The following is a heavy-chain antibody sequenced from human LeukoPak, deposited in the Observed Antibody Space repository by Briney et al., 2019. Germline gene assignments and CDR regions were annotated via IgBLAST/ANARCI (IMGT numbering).Heavy chain of an antibody. V-gene: IGHV5-10-1*01. J-gene: IGHJ4*02. CDR2: IDPADSQT. D-gene: IGHD1-14*01. CDR3: ARQPTSGDCDY. CDR1: GYSFTSYW. Sequence: GESLKISCQGSGYSFTSYWICWVRQMPGRGLEWMGRIDPADSQTNYSPSFQGHVTISADKSISTVYLQWSTLKASDTAMYYCARQPTSGDCDYWGQGTLVTVSS.